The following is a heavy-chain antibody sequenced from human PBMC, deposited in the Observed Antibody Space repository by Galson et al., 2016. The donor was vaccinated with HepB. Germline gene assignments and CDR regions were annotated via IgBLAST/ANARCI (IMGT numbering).Heavy chain of an antibody. CDR1: GYTLSDLS. Sequence: SVKVSCKVSGYTLSDLSIHWVRQAPGKGLEWMGVFAAEDGEPVDAQNFQGRLTMTEDPSTDTAYMKLSSLRAEDTAVYYCATNLLEVGLNAYNIWDQGTTVIVSS. V-gene: IGHV1-24*01. J-gene: IGHJ3*02. CDR3: ATNLLEVGLNAYNI. CDR2: FAAEDGEP. D-gene: IGHD1-26*01.